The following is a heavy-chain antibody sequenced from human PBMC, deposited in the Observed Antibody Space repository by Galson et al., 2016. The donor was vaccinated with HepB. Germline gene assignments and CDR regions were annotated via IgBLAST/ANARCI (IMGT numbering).Heavy chain of an antibody. CDR1: GYTLSELF. CDR3: ATATSSGWYDGKGNYFDY. CDR2: FDPEDGEA. V-gene: IGHV1-24*01. Sequence: SVKVSCKVSGYTLSELFMHWVRQAPGKGLEWMGGFDPEDGEAIYAQKFQGRVTMTEDTSTDTAYMELSSLRSEDTAMYYCATATSSGWYDGKGNYFDYWGQGTLVTVSS. J-gene: IGHJ4*02. D-gene: IGHD6-19*01.